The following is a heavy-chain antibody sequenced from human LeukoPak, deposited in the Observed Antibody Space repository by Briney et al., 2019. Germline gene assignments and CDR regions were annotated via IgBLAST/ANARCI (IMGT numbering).Heavy chain of an antibody. V-gene: IGHV3-64*01. CDR3: ARDRGVRGEIDY. CDR2: ISSNGGST. CDR1: GFTFSSYA. D-gene: IGHD3-10*01. J-gene: IGHJ4*02. Sequence: GGSLRLSCAASGFTFSSYAMHWVRQAPGQGLEYVSAISSNGGSTYYANSVKGRFTISRDNSKNTLYLQMGSLRAEDMAVYYCARDRGVRGEIDYWGQGTLVTVSS.